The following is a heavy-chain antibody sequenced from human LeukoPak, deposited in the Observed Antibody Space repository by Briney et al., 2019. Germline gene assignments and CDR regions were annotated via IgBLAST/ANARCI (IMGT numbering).Heavy chain of an antibody. CDR2: IWYDGSNE. CDR1: GFTFSTYA. V-gene: IGHV3-33*01. Sequence: GGSLRLSCATSGFTFSTYAIHWVRQAPGKGLEWVAVIWYDGSNEHYVDSVKGRFTISRDNSRKTLYLQMNSLRVEDTAVYYCAREVDCSGGRCYRGEFDYWGQGTLVTDSS. J-gene: IGHJ4*02. CDR3: AREVDCSGGRCYRGEFDY. D-gene: IGHD2-15*01.